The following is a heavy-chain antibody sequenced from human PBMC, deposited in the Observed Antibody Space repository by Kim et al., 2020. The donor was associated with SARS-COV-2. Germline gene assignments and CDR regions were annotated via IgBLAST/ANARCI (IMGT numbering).Heavy chain of an antibody. J-gene: IGHJ4*02. CDR2: IIPILCIA. V-gene: IGHV1-69*04. CDR1: GGTFSRYA. D-gene: IGHD3-10*01. CDR3: AGDDLWFGEDDRGIDY. Sequence: SVNVSCKASGGTFSRYAISWVRQAPGQGLEWMGRIIPILCIANYAQKFQGRVTITADKYTSTVYMEISSLRSEDTAVYYCAGDDLWFGEDDRGIDYWGQGTLVTVSS.